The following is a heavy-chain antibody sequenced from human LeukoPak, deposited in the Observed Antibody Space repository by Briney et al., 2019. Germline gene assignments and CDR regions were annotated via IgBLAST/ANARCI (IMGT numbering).Heavy chain of an antibody. V-gene: IGHV4-59*08. CDR2: IYYSGST. D-gene: IGHD7-27*01. Sequence: SETLSLTCTVSGGPISSYYWSWIRQPPGKGLEWIGYIYYSGSTNYNPSLKSRVTISVDTSKNQFSLKLSSVTAADTAVYYCARTNWGLLDYWGQGTLVTVSS. CDR1: GGPISSYY. J-gene: IGHJ4*02. CDR3: ARTNWGLLDY.